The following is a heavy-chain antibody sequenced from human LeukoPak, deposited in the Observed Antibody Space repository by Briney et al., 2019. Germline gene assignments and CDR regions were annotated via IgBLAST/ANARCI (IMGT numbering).Heavy chain of an antibody. J-gene: IGHJ4*02. Sequence: PSETLSLTCTVSGVSIRSSTYYRGWIRQPPGKGLDWIGNVYYSGSTYYNPSLKSRVTISVDTSKNQISLKLNSVTAADTAVYYCARQAISGYDPPPFDSWGQGTLVTVSS. CDR1: GVSIRSSTYY. D-gene: IGHD5-12*01. V-gene: IGHV4-39*01. CDR2: VYYSGST. CDR3: ARQAISGYDPPPFDS.